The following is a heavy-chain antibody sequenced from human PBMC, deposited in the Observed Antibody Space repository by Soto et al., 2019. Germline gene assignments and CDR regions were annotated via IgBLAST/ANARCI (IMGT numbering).Heavy chain of an antibody. D-gene: IGHD2-2*01. CDR2: INPSGGST. Sequence: QVQLVQSGAEVKKPGASVKVSCKASGYTFTSYYMHWVRQAPGQGLEWMGIINPSGGSTSYAQKFQGRVTMTRDTSTSTVYMELSSLRSEDTAVYYCASGYGDIVVVPAALGMDVWGQGTTVTVSS. CDR3: ASGYGDIVVVPAALGMDV. J-gene: IGHJ6*02. V-gene: IGHV1-46*01. CDR1: GYTFTSYY.